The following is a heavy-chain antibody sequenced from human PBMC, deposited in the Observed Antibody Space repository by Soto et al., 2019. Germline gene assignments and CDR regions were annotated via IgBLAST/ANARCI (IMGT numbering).Heavy chain of an antibody. V-gene: IGHV3-43*01. CDR2: ITWDAGSA. J-gene: IGHJ4*02. CDR1: GFTFDDRT. CDR3: AKEKDRIFDY. Sequence: PGGSLRLSCAGSGFTFDDRTMHWVRQAPGKGLEWVSLITWDAGSAFYADSVRGRFTISRDNSKNSLYLQMNSLRTEDSALYYCAKEKDRIFDYWGRGTPVTVSS.